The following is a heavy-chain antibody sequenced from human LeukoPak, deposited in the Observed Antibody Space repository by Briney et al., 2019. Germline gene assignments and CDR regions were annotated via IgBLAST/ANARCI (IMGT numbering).Heavy chain of an antibody. J-gene: IGHJ6*02. V-gene: IGHV4-30-2*01. Sequence: PSETLSLTCAVSGGSISSGGYSWSWIRQPPGKGLEWIGYIYHSGSTYYNPSLKSRVTISVDRSKNQFSLKLSSVTAADTAVYYCARGVSSPPRYSGYDGGYYYYGMDVWGQGTTVTVSS. CDR1: GGSISSGGYS. CDR2: IYHSGST. CDR3: ARGVSSPPRYSGYDGGYYYYGMDV. D-gene: IGHD5-12*01.